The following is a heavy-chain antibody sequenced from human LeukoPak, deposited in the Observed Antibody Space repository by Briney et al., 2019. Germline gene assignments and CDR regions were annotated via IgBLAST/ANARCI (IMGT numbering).Heavy chain of an antibody. J-gene: IGHJ4*02. CDR1: GFTFSSYP. D-gene: IGHD3-9*01. CDR2: VSDDGNKK. Sequence: GGSLRLSCAASGFTFSSYPMHWVRQAPGKGLEWVAVVSDDGNKKFDADFVKGRFTISRDNSKNTLYLQMNSLRGEDTAVYYCAKDGYDILTGYSDYWGQGTLVTVSS. CDR3: AKDGYDILTGYSDY. V-gene: IGHV3-30-3*01.